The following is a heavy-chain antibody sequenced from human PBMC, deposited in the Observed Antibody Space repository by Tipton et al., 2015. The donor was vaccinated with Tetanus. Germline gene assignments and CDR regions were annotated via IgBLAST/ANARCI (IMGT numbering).Heavy chain of an antibody. D-gene: IGHD3-22*01. CDR2: INPDGRRT. CDR3: AKYSLNSQYYGTSGYRTFDP. J-gene: IGHJ5*02. V-gene: IGHV3-74*01. CDR1: GFTSESHY. Sequence: SLRLSCAASGFTSESHYMHWVRQTPGKGLLWISRINPDGRRTNYADSVKGRFTISRDNAKNTVYLQMNSLRAEDTAVYFCAKYSLNSQYYGTSGYRTFDPWGQGALVTVSS.